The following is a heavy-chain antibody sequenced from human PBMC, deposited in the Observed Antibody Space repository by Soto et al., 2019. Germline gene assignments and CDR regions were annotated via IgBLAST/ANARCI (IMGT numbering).Heavy chain of an antibody. V-gene: IGHV1-2*04. Sequence: GASVKVSCKASGYTFTTYDINWVRQAPGQGLEWLGWINPKSGGTSTAQKFQGWVTMTTDTSISTASMELTRLTSDDTAIYYCARGDSTDCSNGVCSFFYNHDMDVWGQGTTVTVSS. J-gene: IGHJ6*02. CDR2: INPKSGGT. D-gene: IGHD2-8*01. CDR1: GYTFTTYD. CDR3: ARGDSTDCSNGVCSFFYNHDMDV.